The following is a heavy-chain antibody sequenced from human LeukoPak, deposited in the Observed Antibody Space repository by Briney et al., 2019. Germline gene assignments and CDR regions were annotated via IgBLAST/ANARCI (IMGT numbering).Heavy chain of an antibody. V-gene: IGHV3-48*04. CDR3: ARGVNYYGSGSYTWFDP. CDR1: GLTFSSAG. J-gene: IGHJ5*02. CDR2: INAYSNSI. D-gene: IGHD3-10*01. Sequence: GGSLRLSCAASGLTFSSAGMTWVRQAPGKGLEWVSYINAYSNSIFYGDSVKGRFTISRDNAKNSLYLQMNSLRAEDTAVYYCARGVNYYGSGSYTWFDPWGQGTLVTVSS.